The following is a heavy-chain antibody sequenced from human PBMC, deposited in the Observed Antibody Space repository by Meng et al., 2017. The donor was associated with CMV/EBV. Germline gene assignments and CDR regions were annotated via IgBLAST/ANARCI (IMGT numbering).Heavy chain of an antibody. D-gene: IGHD5-12*01. J-gene: IGHJ4*02. CDR3: ARLRGDIVATLAYYFDY. CDR1: GFTVSSNE. CDR2: ISDGGT. V-gene: IGHV3-38-3*01. Sequence: GESLKISCAASGFTVSSNEESWVRQAPGKGLEWVSSISDGGTYYADSRKGRFTISRDNSKNTLHLQMNSLRAEDTAVYYCARLRGDIVATLAYYFDYWGQGTLVTVSS.